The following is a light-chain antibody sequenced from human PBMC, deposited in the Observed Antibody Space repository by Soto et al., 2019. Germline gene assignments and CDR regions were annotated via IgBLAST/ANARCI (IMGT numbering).Light chain of an antibody. Sequence: QSALTQPASVSGSPGQSITISCTGTSSDVGSYNLVSWYQQHPGKAPKLMIYEGSKRPSGVSNRFSGSKSGNTASLTISGLQAEDEADYYCGTWDSSLSAGMFGGGTKVTVL. CDR2: EGS. CDR3: GTWDSSLSAGM. J-gene: IGLJ3*02. CDR1: SSDVGSYNL. V-gene: IGLV2-23*01.